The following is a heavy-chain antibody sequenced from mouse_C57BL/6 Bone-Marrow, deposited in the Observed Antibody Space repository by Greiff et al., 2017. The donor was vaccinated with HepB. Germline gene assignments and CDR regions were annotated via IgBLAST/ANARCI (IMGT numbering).Heavy chain of an antibody. D-gene: IGHD1-1*01. Sequence: VKDRFTISRDDSESMLYLQMNNLKTEDTAMYYCVRRGGSSYEGYFYYFDYWGQGTTLTVSS. V-gene: IGHV10-1*01. J-gene: IGHJ2*01. CDR3: VRRGGSSYEGYFYYFDY.